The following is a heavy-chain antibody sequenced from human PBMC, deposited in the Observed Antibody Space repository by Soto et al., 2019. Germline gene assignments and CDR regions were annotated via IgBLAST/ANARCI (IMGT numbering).Heavy chain of an antibody. J-gene: IGHJ6*02. CDR1: GFTFSSYA. D-gene: IGHD2-2*01. V-gene: IGHV3-23*01. Sequence: WWSLRLSCAASGFTFSSYAMNWFRQAPGKGLEWVAGVSASGGGTSYADSVKGRFTISRDNSKDTLYLQMNSLRAEDTAVYYCAKSSSRAHYYAMDVWGQGTTVTVS. CDR2: VSASGGGT. CDR3: AKSSSRAHYYAMDV.